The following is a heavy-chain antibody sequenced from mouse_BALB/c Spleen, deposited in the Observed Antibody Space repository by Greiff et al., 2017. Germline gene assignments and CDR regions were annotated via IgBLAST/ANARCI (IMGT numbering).Heavy chain of an antibody. CDR1: GFTFSSYG. CDR2: ISSGGSYT. J-gene: IGHJ3*01. D-gene: IGHD2-1*01. V-gene: IGHV5-6*02. CDR3: ARRGGNYGFAY. Sequence: EVKVVESGGDLVKPGGSLKLSCAASGFTFSSYGMSWVRQTPDKRLEWVATISSGGSYTYYPDSVKGRFTISRDNAKNTLYLQMSSLKSEDTAMYYCARRGGNYGFAYWGQGTLVTVSA.